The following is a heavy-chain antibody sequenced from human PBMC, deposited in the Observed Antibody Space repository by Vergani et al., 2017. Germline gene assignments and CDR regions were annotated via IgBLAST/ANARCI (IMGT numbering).Heavy chain of an antibody. V-gene: IGHV1-2*02. CDR1: GFIFTDYY. CDR3: ARDHQGPTTLDY. Sequence: QVQLVQSGAELKKPGASVRVSCKASGFIFTDYYIHWMRQAPGQGLEWIGWINPNGDATHYAQNFRGRVPLTRDTSSTTAYMDLASLTSDDTAIYYCARDHQGPTTLDYWGQGSLVTVSS. J-gene: IGHJ4*02. CDR2: INPNGDAT. D-gene: IGHD1-26*01.